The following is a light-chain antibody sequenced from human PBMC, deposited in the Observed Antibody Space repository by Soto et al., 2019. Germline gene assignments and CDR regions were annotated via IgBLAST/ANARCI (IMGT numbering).Light chain of an antibody. CDR3: MQTLQTPPFT. Sequence: DIVMTQSPLSLPVTPGEPASIACRSSQSLLHSNGYNYLDWYMQKPGQSPQLLIYLGSNRASGVPDRFSGSGSGTDFTLEISRVEAEDVGVYYCMQTLQTPPFTLRPGTKVDIK. CDR1: QSLLHSNGYNY. V-gene: IGKV2-28*01. CDR2: LGS. J-gene: IGKJ3*01.